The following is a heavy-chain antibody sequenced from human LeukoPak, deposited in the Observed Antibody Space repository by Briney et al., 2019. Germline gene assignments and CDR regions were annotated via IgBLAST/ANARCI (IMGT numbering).Heavy chain of an antibody. Sequence: SETLSLTCTVSGGSTSSGDYYWSWIRQPPGKGLEWIGYIYYSGSTYYNPSLKSRVTISVDTSKNQFSLKLSSVTAADTAVYYCARALDGDYDYGMDVWGQGTTVTVSS. CDR1: GGSTSSGDYY. D-gene: IGHD3/OR15-3a*01. CDR3: ARALDGDYDYGMDV. J-gene: IGHJ6*02. V-gene: IGHV4-30-4*01. CDR2: IYYSGST.